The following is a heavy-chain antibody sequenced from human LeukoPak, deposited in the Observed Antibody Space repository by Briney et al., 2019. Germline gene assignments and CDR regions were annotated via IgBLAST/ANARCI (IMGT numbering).Heavy chain of an antibody. CDR3: ALGYCSGGSCYPYDY. CDR2: INAGNGNT. D-gene: IGHD2-15*01. Sequence: ASVKVSCKASGYTFTSYFMHWVRQAPGQRLEWMGWINAGNGNTKYSQKFQGRVTITRDTSASTAYMELSSLRSEDTAVYYCALGYCSGGSCYPYDYWGQGTLVTVSS. V-gene: IGHV1-3*01. J-gene: IGHJ4*02. CDR1: GYTFTSYF.